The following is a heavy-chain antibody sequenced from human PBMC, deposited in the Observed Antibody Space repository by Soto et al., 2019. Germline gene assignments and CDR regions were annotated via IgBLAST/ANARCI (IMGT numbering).Heavy chain of an antibody. D-gene: IGHD2-15*01. CDR3: ARAAVAFDAFDL. V-gene: IGHV6-1*01. CDR1: GDSVSRNSAT. J-gene: IGHJ3*01. CDR2: TYLRSKWYN. Sequence: QLQQSGPGLVKPSQTLSLTCGISGDSVSRNSATWNWIRQSPSSGLEWLGRTYLRSKWYNEYAVSVKSRIAISPDTSKNHFALQLSSVTPEDTAVYFCARAAVAFDAFDLWGQGTVVTVSS.